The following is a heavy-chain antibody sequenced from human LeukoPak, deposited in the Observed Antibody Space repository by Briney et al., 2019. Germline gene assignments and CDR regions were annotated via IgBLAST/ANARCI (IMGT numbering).Heavy chain of an antibody. CDR1: GYTFTGYY. Sequence: ASVKVSCKASGYTFTGYYMHWVRQAPGQGLEWMGWINPNSGGTNYAQKFQGRVTMTRDTSISTAYMELSRLRSDDTAVYYCARVVVPAAVGPSDAFDIWGQGTMVTVSS. V-gene: IGHV1-2*02. CDR2: INPNSGGT. D-gene: IGHD2-2*01. CDR3: ARVVVPAAVGPSDAFDI. J-gene: IGHJ3*02.